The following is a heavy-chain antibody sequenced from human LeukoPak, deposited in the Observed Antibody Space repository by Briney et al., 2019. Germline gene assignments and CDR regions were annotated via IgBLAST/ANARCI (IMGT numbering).Heavy chain of an antibody. D-gene: IGHD3-10*01. CDR2: FDPEDGET. CDR1: GYTLTELS. Sequence: ASVKVSCKVSGYTLTELSMHWVRQAPGKGLEWMGGFDPEDGETIYAQKFQGRVTMTEATSTDTAYMELSSLRSEDTAVYYCATVSSGMVERDYWGQGTLVTVSS. J-gene: IGHJ4*02. CDR3: ATVSSGMVERDY. V-gene: IGHV1-24*01.